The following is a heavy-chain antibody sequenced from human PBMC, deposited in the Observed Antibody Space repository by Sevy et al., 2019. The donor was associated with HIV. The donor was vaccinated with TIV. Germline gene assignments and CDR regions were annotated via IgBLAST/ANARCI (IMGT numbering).Heavy chain of an antibody. Sequence: SETLSLTCTVSGGSISSYYWSWIRQPPGKGLEWIGYIYYSGSTNYNPSLKSRVTISVDTSKNQFSLKLSSVTAADTAVYYCARHGDSGSGSYYAPFVYWGQGTLVTVSS. V-gene: IGHV4-59*08. CDR3: ARHGDSGSGSYYAPFVY. D-gene: IGHD1-26*01. CDR1: GGSISSYY. CDR2: IYYSGST. J-gene: IGHJ4*02.